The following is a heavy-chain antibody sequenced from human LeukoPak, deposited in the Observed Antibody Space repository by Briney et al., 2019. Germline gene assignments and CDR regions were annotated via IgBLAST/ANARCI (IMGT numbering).Heavy chain of an antibody. D-gene: IGHD4-17*01. CDR1: GFTFSNYW. CDR3: ARDGGDYGSFDI. J-gene: IGHJ3*02. Sequence: PGGSLRLSCAASGFTFSNYWMSWVRQAPGKGLECVANIKQDGGEIYYVDSVKGRFTISRDNAKNSLYLQMNSLRAEDTAVYYCARDGGDYGSFDIWGQGTMVTVSS. V-gene: IGHV3-7*03. CDR2: IKQDGGEI.